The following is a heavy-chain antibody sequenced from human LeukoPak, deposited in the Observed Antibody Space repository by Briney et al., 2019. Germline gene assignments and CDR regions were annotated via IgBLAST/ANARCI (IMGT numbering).Heavy chain of an antibody. V-gene: IGHV1-2*02. D-gene: IGHD1-1*01. J-gene: IGHJ5*02. CDR2: INPNSGGT. CDR3: ARGVLYNWNDVGFNWFDP. Sequence: ASVKVSCKASGYTFTGYYMHWVRQAPGQGLEWMGWINPNSGGTNYAQKFQGRVTMTRDTSISTAYMELSRLRSDDTAVYYCARGVLYNWNDVGFNWFDPWGQGTLVTVSS. CDR1: GYTFTGYY.